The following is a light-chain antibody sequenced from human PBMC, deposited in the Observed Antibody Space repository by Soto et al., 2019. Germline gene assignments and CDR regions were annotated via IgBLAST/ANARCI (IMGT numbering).Light chain of an antibody. CDR3: MQALQTPLT. V-gene: IGKV2-28*01. Sequence: DIVMTQSPLSMPVTPGEPASISCRSSQSLLHGNGYNYLDWYLQKPGQSPQLLIYLGSNRASGVPDRFSGSGSGTDFTLKISRVEDEDVGVYYCMQALQTPLTFGGGTKVEIK. CDR1: QSLLHGNGYNY. J-gene: IGKJ4*01. CDR2: LGS.